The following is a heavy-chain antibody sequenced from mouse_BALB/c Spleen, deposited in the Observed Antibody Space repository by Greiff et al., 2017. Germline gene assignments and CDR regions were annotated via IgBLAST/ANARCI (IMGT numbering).Heavy chain of an antibody. D-gene: IGHD2-1*01. CDR2: IDPANGNT. CDR3: ASSIYYGNYN. V-gene: IGHV14-3*02. CDR1: GFNIKDTY. J-gene: IGHJ2*01. Sequence: VQLQQSGAELVKPGASVKLSCTASGFNIKDTYMHWVKQRPEQGLEWIGRIDPANGNTKYDPKFQGKATITADTSSNTAYLQLSSLTSEDTAVYYCASSIYYGNYNWGKGTTLTGSS.